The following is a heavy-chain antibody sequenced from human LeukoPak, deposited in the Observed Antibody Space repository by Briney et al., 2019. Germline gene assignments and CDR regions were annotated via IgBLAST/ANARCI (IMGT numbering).Heavy chain of an antibody. D-gene: IGHD3-22*01. V-gene: IGHV1-2*02. J-gene: IGHJ5*02. CDR3: ARNYDRSANRWFDP. CDR2: INPNSGGT. CDR1: GYTFTDYY. Sequence: ASVKVSCKASGYTFTDYYIHWVRQAPGQGLEWMGWINPNSGGTNYAQKFQGRVTMTRDTSISTAYMELSRLTSDDTAVYYCARNYDRSANRWFDPWGQGTSVTVSS.